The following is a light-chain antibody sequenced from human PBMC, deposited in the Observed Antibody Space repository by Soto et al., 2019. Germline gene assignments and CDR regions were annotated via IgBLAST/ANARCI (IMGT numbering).Light chain of an antibody. CDR1: QSVLSSSNNKNS. CDR3: QQHYSRPLT. J-gene: IGKJ4*01. CDR2: WAS. V-gene: IGKV4-1*01. Sequence: DIVMTQSPDSLAVSLGERATINCKSSQSVLSSSNNKNSLAWYQQKPGQTPKLLIYWASSRETGVPDRFSGSGSETDFTLTISSLQAEDAAVYYCQQHYSRPLTFGGGNKVEIK.